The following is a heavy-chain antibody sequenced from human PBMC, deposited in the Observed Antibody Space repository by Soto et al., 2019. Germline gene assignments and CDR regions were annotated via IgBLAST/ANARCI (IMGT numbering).Heavy chain of an antibody. CDR3: AREPGALCSCVSCYWCDP. CDR2: MNPNSGNT. D-gene: IGHD2-15*01. Sequence: QVQLVQSGAEVKKPGASVKVSCKASGYTFTSYDINWVRQAPGQGLEWMGWMNPNSGNTAYSQKFQGRVTMTRNTSKSSAYMELSSLRSENTAVYYCAREPGALCSCVSCYWCDPWGHGTLVTVSS. V-gene: IGHV1-8*01. CDR1: GYTFTSYD. J-gene: IGHJ5*02.